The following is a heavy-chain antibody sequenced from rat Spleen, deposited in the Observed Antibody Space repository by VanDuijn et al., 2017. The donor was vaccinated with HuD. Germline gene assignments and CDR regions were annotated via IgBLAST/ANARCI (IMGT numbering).Heavy chain of an antibody. Sequence: EVQLVESGGGLVQPGRSMKLSCVASGFTFNAFPMAWVRPAPTKGLEWVATIRPSGGIHYYRDSVKGRFTISSDSAKSTLYLQMNSLASEDTATYYCTRDRTYYGFTLDYWGQGVMVTVSS. V-gene: IGHV5-46*01. D-gene: IGHD1-6*01. J-gene: IGHJ2*01. CDR2: IRPSGGIH. CDR3: TRDRTYYGFTLDY. CDR1: GFTFNAFP.